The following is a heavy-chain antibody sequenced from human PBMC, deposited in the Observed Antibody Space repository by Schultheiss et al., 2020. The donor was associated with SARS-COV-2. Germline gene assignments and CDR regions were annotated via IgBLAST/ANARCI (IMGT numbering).Heavy chain of an antibody. V-gene: IGHV3-23*01. CDR2: ISGSGGST. J-gene: IGHJ5*02. CDR1: GFTFSSYA. Sequence: GGSLRLSCAASGFTFSSYAMSWVRQAPGKGLEWVSAISGSGGSTYYADSVKGRFTISRDNAKNSLYLQMNSLRAEDTAVYYCARGGSSGYDSPRTGWFDPWGQGTLVTVSS. D-gene: IGHD5-12*01. CDR3: ARGGSSGYDSPRTGWFDP.